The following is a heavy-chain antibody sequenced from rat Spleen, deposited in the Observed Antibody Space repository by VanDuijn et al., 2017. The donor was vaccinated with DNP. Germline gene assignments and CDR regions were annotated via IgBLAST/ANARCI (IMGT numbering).Heavy chain of an antibody. CDR2: ISNGGNTI. J-gene: IGHJ2*01. D-gene: IGHD1-6*01. CDR3: ARHTTDITYYFNY. V-gene: IGHV5-25*01. Sequence: EVQLVESGGGLVQPGRSMKLSCVASGFSFTNYYMAWVRQAPTKGLEWVAAISNGGNTIYYRDSVKGRFTISRDNAKSTLYLQMDSLRSEDTATYYCARHTTDITYYFNYWGQGVMVTVSS. CDR1: GFSFTNYY.